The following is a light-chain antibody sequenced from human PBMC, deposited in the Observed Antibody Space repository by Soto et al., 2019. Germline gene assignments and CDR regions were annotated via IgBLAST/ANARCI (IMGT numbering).Light chain of an antibody. CDR3: QHYNSYSEA. V-gene: IGKV3-11*01. Sequence: EIVLTQSQATLCLSPSERAHLXRRASQSLSKSLVWYQQKPGQAPRLLIDGASNRATGIPARFSGSGSGTEFTLTISSLQPDDFATYYCQHYNSYSEAFGQGTKVDIK. J-gene: IGKJ1*01. CDR2: GAS. CDR1: QSLSKS.